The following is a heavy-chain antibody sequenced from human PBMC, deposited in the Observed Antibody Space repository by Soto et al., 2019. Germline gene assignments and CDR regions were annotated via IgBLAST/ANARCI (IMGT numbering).Heavy chain of an antibody. V-gene: IGHV4-59*01. Sequence: RWYWSCLRQPPGKGLEWIGYIYYSGSTNYNPSLKSRVTISVDTSKNQFSLKLSSVTAADTAVYYCARDYYGSGSPPLGYWGQGTLVTVSS. J-gene: IGHJ4*02. CDR2: IYYSGST. CDR3: ARDYYGSGSPPLGY. CDR1: RWY. D-gene: IGHD3-10*01.